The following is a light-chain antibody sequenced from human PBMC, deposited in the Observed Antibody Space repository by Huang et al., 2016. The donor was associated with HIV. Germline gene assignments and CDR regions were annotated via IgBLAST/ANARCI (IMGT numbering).Light chain of an antibody. V-gene: IGKV1-39*01. CDR3: QQTYTFPYT. J-gene: IGKJ2*01. CDR1: QSVTGD. CDR2: AAS. Sequence: DIQMTQSPSSLSACVGARVTITCRASQSVTGDLNWYQQKPGKAPNLLIDAASRSQSGVPSRFSGSGSGTDFTLTISSLQPEDCATDYCQQTYTFPYTFGQGTNLDIK.